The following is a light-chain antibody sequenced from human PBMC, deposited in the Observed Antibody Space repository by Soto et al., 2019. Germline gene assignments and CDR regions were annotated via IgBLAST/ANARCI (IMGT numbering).Light chain of an antibody. CDR3: SSYAGTYTWV. Sequence: QSALTQPRSVSGSPGQSVTISCTGTSSDVGAYNYVSWYQHHPGKAPKLMIYDVNKRPSGVPDRLSGSKSGNTASLTISGLQAEDEADYFCSSYAGTYTWVFGGGTKVTVL. CDR1: SSDVGAYNY. J-gene: IGLJ3*02. V-gene: IGLV2-11*01. CDR2: DVN.